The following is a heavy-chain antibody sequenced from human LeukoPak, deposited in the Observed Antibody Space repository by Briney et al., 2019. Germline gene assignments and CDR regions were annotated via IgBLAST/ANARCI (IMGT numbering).Heavy chain of an antibody. V-gene: IGHV1-69*05. CDR3: AISLPRDTVVVPGPSDY. CDR1: GGTFSSYA. CDR2: IIPIFGTA. D-gene: IGHD2-2*01. J-gene: IGHJ4*02. Sequence: SVKVSCKASGGTFSSYAISWVRQGPGQGLEWMGEIIPIFGTANYAQKFQGRVTMTTDESTSTAYMELSSLRSEDTAVYYCAISLPRDTVVVPGPSDYWGQGTLVTVAS.